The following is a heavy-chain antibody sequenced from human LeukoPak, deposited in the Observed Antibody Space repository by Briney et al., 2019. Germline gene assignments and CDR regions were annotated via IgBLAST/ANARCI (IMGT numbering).Heavy chain of an antibody. J-gene: IGHJ4*02. CDR1: GFIFDSYG. CDR2: IRCDGSDK. Sequence: GGSLRLSCAASGFIFDSYGMHWVRQAPGKGLEWVAFIRCDGSDKYYADSVKGRYTISRDNSKNTLSLQMNSLRPEDTAVYYCAKLPPYGDLDYWGQGTLVTVSS. CDR3: AKLPPYGDLDY. D-gene: IGHD4-17*01. V-gene: IGHV3-30*02.